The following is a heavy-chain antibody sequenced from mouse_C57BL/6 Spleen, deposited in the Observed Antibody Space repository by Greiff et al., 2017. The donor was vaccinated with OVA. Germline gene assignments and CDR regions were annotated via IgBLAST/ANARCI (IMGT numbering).Heavy chain of an antibody. CDR1: GYAFSSSW. D-gene: IGHD2-5*01. CDR3: ARALYYSNYVRSFDY. V-gene: IGHV1-82*01. J-gene: IGHJ2*01. Sequence: QVQLQQSGPELVKPGASVKISCKASGYAFSSSWMNWVKQWPGKGLEWIGRIYPGDGDTNYNGKFKGKATLTADTSSSTAYMQLSSLTSEDSAVYFCARALYYSNYVRSFDYWGQGTTLTVSS. CDR2: IYPGDGDT.